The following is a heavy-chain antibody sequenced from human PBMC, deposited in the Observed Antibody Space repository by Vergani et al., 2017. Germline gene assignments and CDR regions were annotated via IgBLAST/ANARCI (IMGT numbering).Heavy chain of an antibody. J-gene: IGHJ6*02. D-gene: IGHD2-8*01. CDR2: ISAYNGNT. CDR3: ARDGGYCTNGVCYHYYYYYGMDV. CDR1: GYTFTSYG. Sequence: QVQLVQSGAEVKKPGASVKVSCKASGYTFTSYGISWVRQAPGQGLEWMGWISAYNGNTNYAQKLQGRVTMTTDTSTSTAYMELRSLRSDDTAVYYCARDGGYCTNGVCYHYYYYYGMDVWGQGTTVTVSS. V-gene: IGHV1-18*01.